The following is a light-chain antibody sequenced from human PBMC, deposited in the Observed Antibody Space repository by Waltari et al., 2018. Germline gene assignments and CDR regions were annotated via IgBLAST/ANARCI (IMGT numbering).Light chain of an antibody. CDR2: VVS. CDR3: SSYTSSNTVV. Sequence: HSALTQPASVSGSPGQSITIPCGGSSRAGGGYNYVPWYLQYPGPAPKLIIYVVSQRPSEISDRFSGSKSGSTASLTISGLQAEDEADYYCSSYTSSNTVVFGGGTKVTVL. J-gene: IGLJ2*01. CDR1: SRAGGGYNY. V-gene: IGLV2-14*03.